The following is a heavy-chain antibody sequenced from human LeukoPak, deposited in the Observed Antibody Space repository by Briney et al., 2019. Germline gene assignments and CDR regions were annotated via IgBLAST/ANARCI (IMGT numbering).Heavy chain of an antibody. V-gene: IGHV4-34*01. CDR2: INHSGST. CDR3: ARGLNKDYYDSSGLPDY. J-gene: IGHJ4*02. D-gene: IGHD3-22*01. Sequence: SETLSLTCAVYVVSFSGYYWSWIRQPPGKGLEWIGEINHSGSTNYNPSLKSRVTISVDSSKNQFSLKLRSVTAADTAVYYCARGLNKDYYDSSGLPDYWGQGTLVTVSS. CDR1: VVSFSGYY.